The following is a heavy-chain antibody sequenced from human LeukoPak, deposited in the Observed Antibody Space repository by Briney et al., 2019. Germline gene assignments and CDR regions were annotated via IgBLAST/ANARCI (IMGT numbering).Heavy chain of an antibody. CDR3: VRGVRI. J-gene: IGHJ3*02. CDR1: GGSISSSSYH. CDR2: IYYSGST. V-gene: IGHV4-39*01. Sequence: SETLSLTCTVSGGSISSSSYHWGWIRQPPGKGLEWIGNIYYSGSTNYNPSLKSRVTISVDTSKNQFSLNLTSVTAADTAVYYCVRGVRIWGQGTMVTVSS. D-gene: IGHD3-10*01.